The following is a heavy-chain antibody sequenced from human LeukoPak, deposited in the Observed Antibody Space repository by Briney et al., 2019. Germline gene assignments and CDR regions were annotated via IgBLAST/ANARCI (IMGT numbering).Heavy chain of an antibody. Sequence: PGGSLRLSCAASGFTFSSYTMNWARPAPGKGLEWVSCISGSTSPIYYADSVKGRFTISRDNAKNSLYPQMNSLGDEDTAVYYCARGGRDFGFDYWGQGSLVTVSS. CDR2: ISGSTSPI. CDR3: ARGGRDFGFDY. CDR1: GFTFSSYT. D-gene: IGHD4-17*01. J-gene: IGHJ4*02. V-gene: IGHV3-48*02.